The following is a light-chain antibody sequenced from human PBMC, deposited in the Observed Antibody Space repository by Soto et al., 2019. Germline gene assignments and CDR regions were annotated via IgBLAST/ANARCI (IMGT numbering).Light chain of an antibody. CDR2: GAS. CDR3: QQYDNWPWT. Sequence: IVMTQSPATLSVSPGERATLSFRASQSISSNLAWYQQKPGQAPRLLIHGASTRAPGFPARFSGSGSGTDFTLTISSLQSEDFAVYYCQQYDNWPWTFGQGTKVDIK. CDR1: QSISSN. V-gene: IGKV3-15*01. J-gene: IGKJ1*01.